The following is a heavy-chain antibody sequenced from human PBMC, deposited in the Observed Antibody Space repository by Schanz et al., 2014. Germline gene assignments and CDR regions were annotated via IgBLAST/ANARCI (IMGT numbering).Heavy chain of an antibody. CDR2: TSTDGTKT. V-gene: IGHV3-30*04. CDR1: GFTFRGHA. D-gene: IGHD3-16*01. Sequence: VQLVESGGGVAQPGTSLRLSCAASGFTFRGHAMHWVRQAPGQGLEKVAVTSTDGTKTYYAASVRGRFTISRDNSKNTVYLQMNSLRSEDTAVYYCTRDRGALINHNDALDLWGQGTMVSVSS. CDR3: TRDRGALINHNDALDL. J-gene: IGHJ3*01.